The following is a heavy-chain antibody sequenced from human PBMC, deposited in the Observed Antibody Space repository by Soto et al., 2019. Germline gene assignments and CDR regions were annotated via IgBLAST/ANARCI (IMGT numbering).Heavy chain of an antibody. CDR3: ARDLGYGVDYYYNGMDV. Sequence: QVKLQESGPGLVKPSETLSLTCTVSGGSIRSYYWNWIRQTPGKGLEWIGYLFYSGSTDYNPSLTSRVTISVDTSKNQFSLKLNSVTAADTAVYYCARDLGYGVDYYYNGMDVWGQGTTVTVS. CDR1: GGSIRSYY. CDR2: LFYSGST. V-gene: IGHV4-59*01. D-gene: IGHD5-12*01. J-gene: IGHJ6*02.